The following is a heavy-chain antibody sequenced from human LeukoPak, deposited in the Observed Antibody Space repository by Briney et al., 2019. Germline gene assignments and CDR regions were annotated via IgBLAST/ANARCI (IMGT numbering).Heavy chain of an antibody. CDR3: ARVIAAAGIDY. J-gene: IGHJ4*02. CDR1: GFTFSSYS. V-gene: IGHV3-21*01. D-gene: IGHD6-13*01. Sequence: GGSLRLSCAASGFTFSSYSMNWVRQAPGKGLEWVSSISSSSSYIYYADSVKGRFTISRDNAKNSLYLQMNSLRAVDTAVYYCARVIAAAGIDYWGQGTLVNVSS. CDR2: ISSSSSYI.